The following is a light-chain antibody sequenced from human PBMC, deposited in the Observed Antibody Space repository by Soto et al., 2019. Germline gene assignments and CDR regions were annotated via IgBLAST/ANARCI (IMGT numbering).Light chain of an antibody. V-gene: IGKV2-28*01. CDR1: QSLLQTNGYNY. Sequence: DIVMTQSPLSLPVTPGEPASISCRSSQSLLQTNGYNYLDWYLQKPGQSPQLLIYLGSNRASGVTDRFSGNGSGTDFTLKISRVEAEDVGVYYCMQALQTPWAFGQGTKVEIK. CDR2: LGS. CDR3: MQALQTPWA. J-gene: IGKJ1*01.